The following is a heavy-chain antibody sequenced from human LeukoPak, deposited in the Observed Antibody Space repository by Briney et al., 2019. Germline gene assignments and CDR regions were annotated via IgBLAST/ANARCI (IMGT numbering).Heavy chain of an antibody. CDR2: ISGSGDST. Sequence: GGSLRLSCAASGFTFSSYAMRWVRQAPGKGLEWVSSISGSGDSTYYADSVKGRFTISRDNAKNSLYLQMNSLRPDDTAVYYCARSAAVGDSWGQGTLVTVSS. CDR1: GFTFSSYA. D-gene: IGHD1-26*01. J-gene: IGHJ4*02. V-gene: IGHV3-23*01. CDR3: ARSAAVGDS.